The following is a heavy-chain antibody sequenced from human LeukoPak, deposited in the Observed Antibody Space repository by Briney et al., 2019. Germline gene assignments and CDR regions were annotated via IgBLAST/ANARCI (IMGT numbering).Heavy chain of an antibody. D-gene: IGHD1-26*01. CDR3: VRGKWDYFFDY. CDR2: ISRNGGST. Sequence: GGSLRLSCSASGFTFSTYAMHWVRQAPGKGLEYVSAISRNGGSTYYADSVKGRFTISRDNSNNTLHLQVSSLRVEDTAIYYCVRGKWDYFFDYWGQGTLVTVSS. V-gene: IGHV3-64D*06. J-gene: IGHJ4*02. CDR1: GFTFSTYA.